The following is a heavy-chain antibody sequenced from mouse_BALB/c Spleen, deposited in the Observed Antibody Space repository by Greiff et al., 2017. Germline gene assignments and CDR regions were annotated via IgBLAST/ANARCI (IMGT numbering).Heavy chain of an antibody. J-gene: IGHJ1*01. Sequence: EVNVVESGGGLVQPKGSLKLSCAASGFTFNTYAMNWVRQAPGKGLEWVARIRSKSNNYATYYADSVKDRFTISRDDSQSMLDLQMNNLKTEDTAMYYCVVYYDYSYWYFDVWGAGTTVTVSS. CDR1: GFTFNTYA. D-gene: IGHD2-4*01. CDR2: IRSKSNNYAT. CDR3: VVYYDYSYWYFDV. V-gene: IGHV10-1*02.